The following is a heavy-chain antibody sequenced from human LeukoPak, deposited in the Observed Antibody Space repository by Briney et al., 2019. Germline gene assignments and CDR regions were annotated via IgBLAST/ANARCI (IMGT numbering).Heavy chain of an antibody. V-gene: IGHV3-21*01. CDR1: GFTFSSYS. D-gene: IGHD6-6*01. CDR2: ISSSSSYI. CDR3: ARGQNRQLVWTYYYYYYMDV. Sequence: GGSLRLSCAASGFTFSSYSMNWVRQAPGKGLEWVSSISSSSSYIYYADSVKGRFTISRDNAKNSLYLQMNSLRAEDTAVYYCARGQNRQLVWTYYYYYYMDVWGKGTTVTVSS. J-gene: IGHJ6*03.